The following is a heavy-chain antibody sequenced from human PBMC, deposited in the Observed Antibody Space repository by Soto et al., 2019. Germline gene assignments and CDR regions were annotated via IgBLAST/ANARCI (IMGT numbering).Heavy chain of an antibody. J-gene: IGHJ6*02. Sequence: PSEPLSLTCAVSGYSISSGYYWGWIRQPPGKGLEWIGSIYHSGSAYSNPSLKSRVAISVDTSKNQISLNLTSVTAADTAVYYCAREWKQDYYYYGMDVWGQGTTVTVSS. V-gene: IGHV4-38-2*02. CDR2: IYHSGSA. CDR1: GYSISSGYY. CDR3: AREWKQDYYYYGMDV. D-gene: IGHD1-1*01.